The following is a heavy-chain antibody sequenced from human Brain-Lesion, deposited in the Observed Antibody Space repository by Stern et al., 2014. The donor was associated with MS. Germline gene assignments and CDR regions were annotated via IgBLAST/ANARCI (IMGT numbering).Heavy chain of an antibody. D-gene: IGHD2-15*01. J-gene: IGHJ5*02. CDR2: IYYSGNT. V-gene: IGHV4-39*01. CDR1: GGSVSSTSYA. Sequence: QVQLVQSGPGLVKPSETLSLTCTVAGGSVSSTSYAWAWIRQPPGKGLEWIGTIYYSGNTYYSPSPKSRLTISLDPSKKQFSLQLSSVTAADTAVYYCAGEEDIRYCSGGSCTGNWFDPWGQGTLVTVSS. CDR3: AGEEDIRYCSGGSCTGNWFDP.